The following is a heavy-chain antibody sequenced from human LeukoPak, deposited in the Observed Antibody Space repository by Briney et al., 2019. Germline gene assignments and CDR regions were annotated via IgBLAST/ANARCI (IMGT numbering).Heavy chain of an antibody. CDR2: ISYDGSNK. Sequence: GGSLRLSCAASGFTFSSYGMHWVRQAPGKGLEWVAVISYDGSNKYYADSVKGRFTNSRDNSKNTLYLQMNSLRAEDTAVYYCARDFSGVVPAALDYWGQGTLVTVSS. CDR1: GFTFSSYG. D-gene: IGHD2-2*01. J-gene: IGHJ4*02. CDR3: ARDFSGVVPAALDY. V-gene: IGHV3-30*03.